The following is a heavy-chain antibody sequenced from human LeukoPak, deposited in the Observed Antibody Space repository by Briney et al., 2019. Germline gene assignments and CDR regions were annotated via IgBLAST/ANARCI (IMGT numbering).Heavy chain of an antibody. Sequence: PWGSLRLSCAASGFTFSSYGMNWVRQAPGKGPEWVSSISSISTYTHYADSVKGRFTISRDNAKNSLYLQMNSLRGEDTAAYYCAKDAVRGSGRINWFDSWGQGTLVTVSS. J-gene: IGHJ5*01. CDR1: GFTFSSYG. CDR2: ISSISTYT. V-gene: IGHV3-21*04. CDR3: AKDAVRGSGRINWFDS. D-gene: IGHD3-10*01.